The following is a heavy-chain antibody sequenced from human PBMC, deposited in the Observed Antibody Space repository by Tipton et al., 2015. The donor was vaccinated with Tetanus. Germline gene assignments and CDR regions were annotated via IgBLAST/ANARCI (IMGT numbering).Heavy chain of an antibody. V-gene: IGHV3-33*08. CDR2: IWYDGSNK. CDR3: AREWAGITKRDVGGF. D-gene: IGHD1-26*01. Sequence: SLRLSCAGSGFNFGGFGMHWVRQAPGKGLEWVAVIWYDGSNKYYADSVKGRFTISRDNSKNTLYLQMNSLRAEDTAVHYCAREWAGITKRDVGGFWGQGTLVTVSS. CDR1: GFNFGGFG. J-gene: IGHJ1*01.